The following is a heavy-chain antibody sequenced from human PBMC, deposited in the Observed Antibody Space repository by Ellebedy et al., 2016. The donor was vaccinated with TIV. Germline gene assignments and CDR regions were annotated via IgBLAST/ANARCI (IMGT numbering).Heavy chain of an antibody. Sequence: GESLKISCAASGFTFSSYALHWVRQAPGKGLEWVAVISYDGSITYYADSVRGRFTISRDNSKNTLFLQMNSLRAEDTAVHYCARGRGAGYYEPLDFWGQGVLVTVSS. D-gene: IGHD3-22*01. J-gene: IGHJ4*02. CDR2: ISYDGSIT. CDR1: GFTFSSYA. CDR3: ARGRGAGYYEPLDF. V-gene: IGHV3-30*01.